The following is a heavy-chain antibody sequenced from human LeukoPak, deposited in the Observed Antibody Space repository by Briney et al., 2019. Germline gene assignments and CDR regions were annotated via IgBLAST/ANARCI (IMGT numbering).Heavy chain of an antibody. CDR3: GKTTVGYSSGQKPAWPVDY. D-gene: IGHD5-18*01. J-gene: IGHJ4*02. CDR1: GFTFGSHA. V-gene: IGHV3-23*01. Sequence: GGSLRLSCEASGFTFGSHAMYWVRQAPGKGLEWVAGIFGSGGSPHYADSVKGRFTISRDNSRNTVYLQINSLRAEDTAVYYCGKTTVGYSSGQKPAWPVDYWGQGTLVSVSS. CDR2: IFGSGGSP.